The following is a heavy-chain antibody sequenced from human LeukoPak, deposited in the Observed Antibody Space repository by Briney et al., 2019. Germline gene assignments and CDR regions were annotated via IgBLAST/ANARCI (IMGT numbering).Heavy chain of an antibody. CDR2: ISGGRYTI. CDR1: GFTFSSYS. V-gene: IGHV3-48*02. CDR3: ARDDSGPREAFDI. J-gene: IGHJ3*02. D-gene: IGHD4-17*01. Sequence: GGSLRLSCAASGFTFSSYSMNWVRQAPGKGLEWVAYISGGRYTIYYADSVKGRFTISRDNAKNSLYLQMNSLRDEDTAVYYCARDDSGPREAFDIWGQGTMVTVSS.